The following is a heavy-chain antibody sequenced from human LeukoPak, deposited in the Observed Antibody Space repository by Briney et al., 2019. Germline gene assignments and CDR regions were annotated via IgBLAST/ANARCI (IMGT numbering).Heavy chain of an antibody. V-gene: IGHV4-59*01. J-gene: IGHJ4*02. CDR1: GGSISGYY. CDR3: GRGRTDFDY. CDR2: ISYSGST. D-gene: IGHD1-1*01. Sequence: SETLSLTCTVSGGSISGYYWSWIRQPPGKGLEWIGYISYSGSTNYNPSLKSRVTISVDTSKSQFSLKLSSVTAADTAVYYCGRGRTDFDYGGRGTLVTVSS.